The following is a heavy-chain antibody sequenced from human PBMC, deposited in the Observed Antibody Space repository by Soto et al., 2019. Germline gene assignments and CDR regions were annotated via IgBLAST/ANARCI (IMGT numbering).Heavy chain of an antibody. J-gene: IGHJ4*02. D-gene: IGHD5-18*01. V-gene: IGHV3-20*04. CDR2: INWNGGST. Sequence: EVQLGESGGGVVRPGGSLRLSCAASGFTFDDYGMSWVRQAPGKGLEWVSGINWNGGSTGYADSVKGRFTISRDNAKNSLYLQMNSVRAEDTALYYCARDDSYGYRGPLPYWGQGTLVTVSS. CDR1: GFTFDDYG. CDR3: ARDDSYGYRGPLPY.